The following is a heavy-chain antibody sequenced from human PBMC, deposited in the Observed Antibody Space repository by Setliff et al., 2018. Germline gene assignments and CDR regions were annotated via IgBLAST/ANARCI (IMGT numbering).Heavy chain of an antibody. Sequence: PSETLSLTCAASGGSFTYYYWTWIRQPPGKGLEWIGEINQSGSTNYNPSLKSRVTISIDTSKNQFSLNLRSVTAADTAVYYCARGRNIEARLLDSWGQGNLVTVSS. CDR1: GGSFTYYY. J-gene: IGHJ4*02. CDR2: INQSGST. V-gene: IGHV4-34*01. CDR3: ARGRNIEARLLDS. D-gene: IGHD6-6*01.